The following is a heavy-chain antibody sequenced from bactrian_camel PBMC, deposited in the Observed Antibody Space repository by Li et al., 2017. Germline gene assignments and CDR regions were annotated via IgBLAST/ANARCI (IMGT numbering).Heavy chain of an antibody. CDR2: IDSDGRT. CDR1: LVDDSGDC. V-gene: IGHV3S53*01. CDR3: AADDFNLQLARHYKY. Sequence: QLVESGGGSVQAGGSLRLSCASSLVDDSGDCMAWFRQAPGKQREGVGAIDSDGRTTYTYSVSGRFTISKDNVKNTLYLHMNRLQPEDTAMYFCAADDFNLQLARHYKYWGQGTQVTVS. J-gene: IGHJ4*01. D-gene: IGHD2*01.